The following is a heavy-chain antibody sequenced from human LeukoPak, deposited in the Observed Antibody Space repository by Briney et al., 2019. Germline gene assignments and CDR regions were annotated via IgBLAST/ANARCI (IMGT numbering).Heavy chain of an antibody. CDR3: TRESGAFSPFGF. J-gene: IGHJ4*02. V-gene: IGHV4-4*02. CDR2: VHLNGAT. Sequence: SGTLSLTCAVSGGSIITTNWWSWVRQPPGKGLEWIGEVHLNGATHYNPSLGSRVSMSIDESKNHMSLKLTSVTAADTAIYYCTRESGAFSPFGFWGQGTLVTVSS. D-gene: IGHD1-26*01. CDR1: GGSIITTNW.